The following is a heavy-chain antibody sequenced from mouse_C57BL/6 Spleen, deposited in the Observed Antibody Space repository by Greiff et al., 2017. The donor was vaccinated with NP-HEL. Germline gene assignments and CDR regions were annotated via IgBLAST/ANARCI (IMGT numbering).Heavy chain of an antibody. J-gene: IGHJ1*03. V-gene: IGHV1-43*01. CDR3: ARGTTVVEWYFDV. Sequence: VQLQQSGPELVKPGASVKISCKASGYSFTGYYMHWVKQSSEKSLEWIGEINPSTGGTSYNQKLKGKATLTVDKSSSTAYMQLKSLTSEDSAVYYCARGTTVVEWYFDVWGTGTTVTVSS. CDR2: INPSTGGT. CDR1: GYSFTGYY. D-gene: IGHD1-1*01.